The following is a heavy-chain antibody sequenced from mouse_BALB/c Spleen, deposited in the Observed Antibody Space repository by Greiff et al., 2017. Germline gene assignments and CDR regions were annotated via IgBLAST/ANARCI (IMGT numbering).Heavy chain of an antibody. CDR1: GYSITSDYA. CDR2: ISYSGST. J-gene: IGHJ4*01. D-gene: IGHD2-4*01. V-gene: IGHV3-2*02. CDR3: ARGDYEDSMDY. Sequence: VQLQQSGPGLVKPSQSLSLTCTVTGYSITSDYAWNRIRQFPGNKLEWMGYISYSGSTSYNPSLKSRISITRDTSKNQFFLQLNSVTTEGTATYYCARGDYEDSMDYWGQGTSVTVSS.